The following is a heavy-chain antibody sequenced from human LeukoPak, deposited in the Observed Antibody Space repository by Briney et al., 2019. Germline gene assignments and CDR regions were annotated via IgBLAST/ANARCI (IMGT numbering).Heavy chain of an antibody. CDR2: ISSSGSTI. CDR3: ARVPYSSSWYRWFDP. V-gene: IGHV3-11*01. Sequence: GGSLRLSCAASGFTFSDYYMSWIRQAPGKGLEWVSYISSSGSTIYHADSVKGRFTISRDNAKNSLYLQMNSLRAEDTAVYYCARVPYSSSWYRWFDPWGQGTLVTVSS. D-gene: IGHD6-13*01. J-gene: IGHJ5*02. CDR1: GFTFSDYY.